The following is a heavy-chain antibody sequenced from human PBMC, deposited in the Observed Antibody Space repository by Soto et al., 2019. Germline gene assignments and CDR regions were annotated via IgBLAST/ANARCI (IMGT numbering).Heavy chain of an antibody. Sequence: GGSLRLSCIASGFTFRSYSMTWVRQAPGKGLEWVSSIRSNGGSTYYANSVKGRFTISRDNSKNTLYLQMGSLRAEDMAVYYCARALGYAFDIWGQGTMVTV. CDR2: IRSNGGST. CDR3: ARALGYAFDI. CDR1: GFTFRSYS. D-gene: IGHD7-27*01. V-gene: IGHV3-64*01. J-gene: IGHJ3*02.